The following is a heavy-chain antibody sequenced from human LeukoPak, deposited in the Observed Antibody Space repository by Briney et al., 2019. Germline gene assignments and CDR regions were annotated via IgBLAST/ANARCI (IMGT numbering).Heavy chain of an antibody. Sequence: SETLSLTCTVSGGSISSYYWSWIRQPPGKGLEWIGYIYYSGSTNYNPSLESRVTISVDTSKNQFSLKLSSVTAADTAVYYCARTRGPCSGGSCYSIFDYWGQGTLVTVSS. D-gene: IGHD2-15*01. CDR2: IYYSGST. J-gene: IGHJ4*02. CDR3: ARTRGPCSGGSCYSIFDY. V-gene: IGHV4-59*01. CDR1: GGSISSYY.